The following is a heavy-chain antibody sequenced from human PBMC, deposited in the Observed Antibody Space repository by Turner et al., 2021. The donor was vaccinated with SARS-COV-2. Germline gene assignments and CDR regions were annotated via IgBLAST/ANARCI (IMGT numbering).Heavy chain of an antibody. D-gene: IGHD3-10*01. CDR2: MYYSGNT. CDR1: GVSLTSSNYY. Sequence: QLQMQESSPGLVKPSETLSLTCTVSGVSLTSSNYYWGWIRQPPGKGLEWIGEMYYSGNTDYNSSLKSRVTISIDTSKKQFSLKLSSVTAADTAVYYCARRYGSRNYFEYWGQGTLVTVSS. J-gene: IGHJ4*02. CDR3: ARRYGSRNYFEY. V-gene: IGHV4-39*01.